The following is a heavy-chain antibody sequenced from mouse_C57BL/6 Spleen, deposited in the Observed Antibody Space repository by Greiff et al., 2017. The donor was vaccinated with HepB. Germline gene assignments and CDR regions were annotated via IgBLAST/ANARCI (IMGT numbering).Heavy chain of an antibody. Sequence: VQLQHPGAELVRPGSSVKLSCKASGYTFTSYWMDWVKQRPGQGLEWIGNIYPSDSETHYNQKFKDKATLTVDKSSSTAYMQLSSLTSEDSAVYYCARKGDYDYYYYAMDYWGQGTSVTVSS. J-gene: IGHJ4*01. CDR2: IYPSDSET. CDR1: GYTFTSYW. CDR3: ARKGDYDYYYYAMDY. D-gene: IGHD2-4*01. V-gene: IGHV1-61*01.